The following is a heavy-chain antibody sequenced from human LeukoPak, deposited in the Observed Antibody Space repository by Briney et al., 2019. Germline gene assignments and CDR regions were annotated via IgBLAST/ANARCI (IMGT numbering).Heavy chain of an antibody. D-gene: IGHD2-15*01. CDR1: GYSFTSYW. CDR2: IYPGDSDT. Sequence: GESLKISCKGSGYSFTSYWIGWVRQMPGKGLEWMGIIYPGDSDTRYSPSFQGQVTISADKSISTAYLQWSSLKASDTAMYYCARLNYCSGGSCYFTFDYWGQGTLVTVSS. CDR3: ARLNYCSGGSCYFTFDY. J-gene: IGHJ4*02. V-gene: IGHV5-51*01.